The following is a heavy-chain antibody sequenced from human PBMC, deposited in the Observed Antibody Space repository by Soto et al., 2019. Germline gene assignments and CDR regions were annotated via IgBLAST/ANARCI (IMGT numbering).Heavy chain of an antibody. Sequence: GGSLRLSCAASGFTFSSYATSWVRQAPGKGLEWVSAIIGSGGSTYYADSVKGRFTISRDNSKNTLYLQMNSLRAEDTAVYYCAKDGFTAGIAVVFDYWGQGTLVTVSS. D-gene: IGHD6-19*01. J-gene: IGHJ4*02. CDR2: IIGSGGST. CDR1: GFTFSSYA. CDR3: AKDGFTAGIAVVFDY. V-gene: IGHV3-23*01.